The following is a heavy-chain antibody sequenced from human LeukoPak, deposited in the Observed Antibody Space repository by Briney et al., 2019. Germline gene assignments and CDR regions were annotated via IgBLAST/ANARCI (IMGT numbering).Heavy chain of an antibody. CDR3: ARAYCSSTSCYTFIFDY. CDR1: GFTFSSYS. CDR2: ISSSSSYI. D-gene: IGHD2-2*02. Sequence: PGGSLRLSCAASGFTFSSYSMNWVRQAPGKRLEWVSSISSSSSYIYYADSVKGRFTISRDNAKNSLYLQMNSLRAEDTAVYYCARAYCSSTSCYTFIFDYWGQGTLVTVSS. V-gene: IGHV3-21*01. J-gene: IGHJ4*02.